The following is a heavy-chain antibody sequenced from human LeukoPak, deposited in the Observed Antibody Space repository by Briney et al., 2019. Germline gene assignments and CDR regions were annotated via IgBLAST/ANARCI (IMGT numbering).Heavy chain of an antibody. V-gene: IGHV3-30*18. J-gene: IGHJ4*02. Sequence: PGRSLRLSCAASGFTFSSYGMHWVRQAPGKGLEWVAVISYDGSNKYYAESVKGRFTISRDNSKNTLYLQMNSLRAEDTAVYYCAKDRAAAAYYFDYWGQGTLVTVSS. CDR2: ISYDGSNK. CDR1: GFTFSSYG. CDR3: AKDRAAAAYYFDY. D-gene: IGHD6-13*01.